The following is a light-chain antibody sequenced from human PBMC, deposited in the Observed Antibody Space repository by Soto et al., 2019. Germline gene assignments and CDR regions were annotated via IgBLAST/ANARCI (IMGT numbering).Light chain of an antibody. J-gene: IGKJ4*01. CDR2: KAS. CDR1: QSISSK. V-gene: IGKV1-5*03. Sequence: DIQMTQSPPTLPATVGDRVTITCRASQSISSKLAWYQQKPGKAPKVLINKASSLQSGVPSRFSGSGSGTEFTLTISSLQPDDFATYYCQQYSSYSFTFGGGTKVDNK. CDR3: QQYSSYSFT.